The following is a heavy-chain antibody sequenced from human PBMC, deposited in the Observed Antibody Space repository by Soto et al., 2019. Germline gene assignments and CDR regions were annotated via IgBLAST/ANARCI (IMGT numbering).Heavy chain of an antibody. CDR3: ARGFDGYYYDSSGYPTFDY. Sequence: PSETLSLTCAVYGGSFSGYYWSWIRQPPGKGLEWIGEINHSGSTNYNPSLKSRVTISVDTSKNQFSLKLSSVTAADTAVYYCARGFDGYYYDSSGYPTFDYWGQGTLVTVSS. CDR1: GGSFSGYY. CDR2: INHSGST. D-gene: IGHD3-22*01. J-gene: IGHJ4*02. V-gene: IGHV4-34*01.